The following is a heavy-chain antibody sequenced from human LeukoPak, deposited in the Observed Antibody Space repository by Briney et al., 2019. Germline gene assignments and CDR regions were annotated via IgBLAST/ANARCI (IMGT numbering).Heavy chain of an antibody. D-gene: IGHD1-26*01. CDR1: GGTFSSYA. Sequence: GASVKVSCKASGGTFSSYAISWVRQAPGQGLEWMGGIIPIFGTANYAQKFQGRVTITADKSTSTAYMELSSLRSDDTAVYYCARDQSGQWELRSGWWFDPWGQGTLVTVSS. V-gene: IGHV1-69*06. J-gene: IGHJ5*02. CDR2: IIPIFGTA. CDR3: ARDQSGQWELRSGWWFDP.